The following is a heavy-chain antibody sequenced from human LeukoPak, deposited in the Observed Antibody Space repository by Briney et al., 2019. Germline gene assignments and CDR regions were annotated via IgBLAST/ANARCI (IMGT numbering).Heavy chain of an antibody. CDR3: ASQPRTTYYYDSSGYRSAGAFDI. CDR2: INHSGST. D-gene: IGHD3-22*01. V-gene: IGHV4-34*01. J-gene: IGHJ3*02. CDR1: GGSFSGYY. Sequence: SETLSLTCAVYGGSFSGYYWSWIRQPPGKGLEWIGEINHSGSTNYNPSLKSRVTISVGTSKNQFSLKLSSVTAADTAVYYCASQPRTTYYYDSSGYRSAGAFDIWGQGTMVTVSS.